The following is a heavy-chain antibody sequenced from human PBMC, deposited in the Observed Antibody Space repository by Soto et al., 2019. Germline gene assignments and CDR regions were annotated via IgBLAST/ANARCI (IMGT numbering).Heavy chain of an antibody. CDR1: GFTFINYA. J-gene: IGHJ2*01. V-gene: IGHV3-23*01. CDR3: ARKILGSTTRPNYWYFDL. Sequence: EVQVLESGGGLVQPGGSLRLSCAGSGFTFINYAMNWVRQAPGKGLEWVSSISGGGDAAFFPDSVRGRFTISRDNSKNTVTLKMNSLGVDDTAVYYCARKILGSTTRPNYWYFDLWGRGTLVTVSS. D-gene: IGHD7-27*01. CDR2: ISGGGDAA.